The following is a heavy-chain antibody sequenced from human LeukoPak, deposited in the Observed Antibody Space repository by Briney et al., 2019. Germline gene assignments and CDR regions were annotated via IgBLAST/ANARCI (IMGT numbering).Heavy chain of an antibody. J-gene: IGHJ4*02. Sequence: GGSLRLSCAASGFTFSTLPMHWVRQAPGKGLEYVSGSSSNGGSTYYADSVKGRFTISRDNSKNTLYLQMSSLRPEDTAVYYCVNQISGWVYWGQGTLVTVSS. CDR2: SSSNGGST. D-gene: IGHD6-19*01. CDR1: GFTFSTLP. CDR3: VNQISGWVY. V-gene: IGHV3-64D*06.